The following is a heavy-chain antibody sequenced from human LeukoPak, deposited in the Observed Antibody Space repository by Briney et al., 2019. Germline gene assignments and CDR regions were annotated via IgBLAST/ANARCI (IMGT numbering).Heavy chain of an antibody. J-gene: IGHJ6*02. CDR2: IYRSGST. CDR1: GGSISSGGYS. Sequence: SQTLSLTCAVSGGSISSGGYSWSWIRQPPGKGLEWIGYIYRSGSTYYNPSLKSRVTISVDRSKNQFSLKLSSVTAADTAVYYCARASNYLHYGMDVWGQGTTVTVSS. CDR3: ARASNYLHYGMDV. D-gene: IGHD4-11*01. V-gene: IGHV4-30-2*01.